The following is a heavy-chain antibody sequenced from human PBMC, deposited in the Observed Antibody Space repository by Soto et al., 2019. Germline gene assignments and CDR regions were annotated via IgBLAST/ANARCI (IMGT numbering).Heavy chain of an antibody. Sequence: QVHLVQSGAEVRKPGASVKVSCKASGYTFSSYAMHWVRQAPGQRLEWMGWINAGYGNTRSSQKFQERVTISRDTSASTAYMELSSLRSEDTAVYYCARDTGYGTFDFWGQGTLVTVSS. CDR2: INAGYGNT. J-gene: IGHJ4*02. CDR1: GYTFSSYA. D-gene: IGHD3-9*01. CDR3: ARDTGYGTFDF. V-gene: IGHV1-3*01.